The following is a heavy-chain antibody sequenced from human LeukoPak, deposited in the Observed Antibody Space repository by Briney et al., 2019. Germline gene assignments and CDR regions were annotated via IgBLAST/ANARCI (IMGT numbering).Heavy chain of an antibody. V-gene: IGHV3-23*01. CDR2: ISGSGGST. Sequence: GGSLRLSCAASGFTFSSYAMSWVRQAPGKGLEWVSAISGSGGSTYYADSVKGRFTISRDNSKNTLYLQMNSLRAEDTAVYYCAGSKAYSSSWYYFDYWGQGTLVTVSS. D-gene: IGHD6-13*01. CDR3: AGSKAYSSSWYYFDY. CDR1: GFTFSSYA. J-gene: IGHJ4*02.